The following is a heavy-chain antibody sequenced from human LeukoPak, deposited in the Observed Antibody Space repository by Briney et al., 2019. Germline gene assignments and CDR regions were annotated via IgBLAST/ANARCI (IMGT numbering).Heavy chain of an antibody. J-gene: IGHJ3*02. D-gene: IGHD3-22*01. CDR3: ARGDYYDSHAFDI. CDR2: IYHSGST. Sequence: PSQTLSLTCAVSGGSISSGGYSWIWIRQPPGKGLEWIGYIYHSGSTYYNPSLKSRVTISVDRSKNQFSLKLSSVTAADTAVYYCARGDYYDSHAFDIWGQGTMVTVSS. CDR1: GGSISSGGYS. V-gene: IGHV4-30-2*01.